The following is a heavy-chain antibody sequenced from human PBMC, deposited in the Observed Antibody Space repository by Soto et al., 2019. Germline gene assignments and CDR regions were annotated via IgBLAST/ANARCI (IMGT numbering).Heavy chain of an antibody. CDR2: IIPIYDSP. CDR1: GGTFNTYT. J-gene: IGHJ4*02. Sequence: VQLVQSGAEVKKPGSSVRVSCKASGGTFNTYTVTWVRQAPGQGLEWVGGIIPIYDSPYYAQRFLGRISITADASTSTAYMVLSSLTSEDTAVYFCAGESASVTSGPLRHWGQGTLVTVSS. D-gene: IGHD4-17*01. V-gene: IGHV1-69*01. CDR3: AGESASVTSGPLRH.